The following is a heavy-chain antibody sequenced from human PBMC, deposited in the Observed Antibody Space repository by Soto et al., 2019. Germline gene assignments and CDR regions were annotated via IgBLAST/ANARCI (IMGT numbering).Heavy chain of an antibody. J-gene: IGHJ6*02. D-gene: IGHD3-10*01. CDR1: GYTFTSYA. CDR2: INAGNGNT. V-gene: IGHV1-3*01. Sequence: ASVKVSCKASGYTFTSYAMHWLRQAPGQRLEWMGWINAGNGNTKYSQKFQGRVTITRDTSASTAYMELSSLRSEDTAVYYCSGSYSYYGMDVWGQGTTVTVSS. CDR3: SGSYSYYGMDV.